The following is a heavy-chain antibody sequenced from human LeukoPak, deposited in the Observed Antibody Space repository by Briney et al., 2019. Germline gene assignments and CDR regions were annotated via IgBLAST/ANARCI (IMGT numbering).Heavy chain of an antibody. CDR2: IIPIFGTA. Sequence: ASVKVSCKASGGTFSSYAISWVRQAPEQGLEWMGRIIPIFGTANYAQKFQGRITITTDESTRTAYMELSSLRSEDTAVYYCARPLGQLEDDAFDIWGQGTMVTVSS. V-gene: IGHV1-69*05. J-gene: IGHJ3*02. CDR3: ARPLGQLEDDAFDI. CDR1: GGTFSSYA. D-gene: IGHD1-1*01.